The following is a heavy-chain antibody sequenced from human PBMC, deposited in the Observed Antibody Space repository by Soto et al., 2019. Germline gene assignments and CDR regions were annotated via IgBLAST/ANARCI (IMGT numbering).Heavy chain of an antibody. CDR1: GGSFSGYY. D-gene: IGHD2-21*01. CDR2: INHSGST. J-gene: IGHJ4*02. Sequence: QVQLQQWGAGLLKPSETLSLTCAVYGGSFSGYYWTWIRQPPGTGLEWIGEINHSGSTNYNPSLKSRGTISVATSKNQFSLKLTSVTAADTAVYYCARDKIPGLFDYWGQGTLVTVSS. CDR3: ARDKIPGLFDY. V-gene: IGHV4-34*01.